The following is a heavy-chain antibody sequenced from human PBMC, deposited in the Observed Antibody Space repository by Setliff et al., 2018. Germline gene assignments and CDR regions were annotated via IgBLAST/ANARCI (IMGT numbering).Heavy chain of an antibody. J-gene: IGHJ5*02. V-gene: IGHV4-34*01. Sequence: SETLSLTCAVYGGSFSGYYWSWIRQPPGKGLEWIGEINHSGSTNYNPSLKSRVTISVDTSKNQFSLKLSSVAAADTAVYHCARGVYCSSTSCSPGLNWFDPWGQGTLVTVSS. CDR1: GGSFSGYY. CDR3: ARGVYCSSTSCSPGLNWFDP. D-gene: IGHD2-2*01. CDR2: INHSGST.